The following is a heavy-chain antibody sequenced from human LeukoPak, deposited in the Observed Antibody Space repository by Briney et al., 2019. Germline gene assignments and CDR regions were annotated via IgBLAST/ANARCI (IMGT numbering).Heavy chain of an antibody. CDR2: IYHSGST. V-gene: IGHV4-30-2*01. Sequence: SETLSLTCTVSGGSISSGGYYWSWIRQPPGKGLEWIGYIYHSGSTYYNPSLKSRVTISVDRSKNQFSLKLSSVTAADTAVYYCARASAAEGFDIWGQGTMVTVSS. CDR1: GGSISSGGYY. D-gene: IGHD6-13*01. CDR3: ARASAAEGFDI. J-gene: IGHJ3*02.